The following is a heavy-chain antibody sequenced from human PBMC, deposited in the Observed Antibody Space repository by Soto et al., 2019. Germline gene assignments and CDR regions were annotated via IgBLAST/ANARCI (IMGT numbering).Heavy chain of an antibody. D-gene: IGHD6-19*01. CDR3: AKDRDSSGWFDY. J-gene: IGHJ4*02. CDR2: ISGSGGST. CDR1: GFTFSSYA. Sequence: EVQLLESGGGLVQPGGSLRLSCAASGFTFSSYAMSWVRQAPGKGLAWVSAISGSGGSTYYADSVKGRFTISRDNSKNTLYLQMNSLRAEDTAVYYCAKDRDSSGWFDYWGQGTLVTVSS. V-gene: IGHV3-23*01.